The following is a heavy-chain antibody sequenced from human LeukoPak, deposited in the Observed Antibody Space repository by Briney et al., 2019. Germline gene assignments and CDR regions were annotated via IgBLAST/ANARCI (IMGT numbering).Heavy chain of an antibody. J-gene: IGHJ4*02. CDR1: GYTFTSYG. CDR2: ISAYNGNT. Sequence: ASVKVSCKASGYTFTSYGISWVRQAPGQGLEWMGWISAYNGNTNYAQELQGRVTMTTDTSTSTAYMELRSLRSDDTAVYYCARGLLWFGDGEPLDYWGQGTLVTVSS. D-gene: IGHD3-10*01. CDR3: ARGLLWFGDGEPLDY. V-gene: IGHV1-18*01.